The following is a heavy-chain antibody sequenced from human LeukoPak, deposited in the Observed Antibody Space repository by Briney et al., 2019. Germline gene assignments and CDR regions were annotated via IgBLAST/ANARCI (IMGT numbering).Heavy chain of an antibody. CDR1: GLTLSDYY. J-gene: IGHJ4*02. CDR2: ISSSSSYT. CDR3: AREVAAAGALDY. D-gene: IGHD6-13*01. V-gene: IGHV3-11*06. Sequence: GGSLRLSCAASGLTLSDYYMSWIRQAPGKGLEWVSYISSSSSYTNYADSVKGRFTISRDNAKNSLYLQMNSLRAEDTAVYYCAREVAAAGALDYWGQGTLVTVSS.